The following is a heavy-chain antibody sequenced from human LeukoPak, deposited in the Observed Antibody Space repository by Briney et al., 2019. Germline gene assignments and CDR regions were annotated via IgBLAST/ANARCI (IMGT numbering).Heavy chain of an antibody. V-gene: IGHV3-66*01. J-gene: IGHJ4*02. CDR1: GFTFSDYY. Sequence: GGSLRLSCAASGFTFSDYYMSWIRQAPGKGLEWVSVTHSDGTTYFADSVQGRFTISRDNSKNTLYLQMNSLRNEVTAVYYCARPSSLDGSGRYYIDYWGQGTLVTVSS. CDR2: THSDGTT. CDR3: ARPSSLDGSGRYYIDY. D-gene: IGHD3-10*01.